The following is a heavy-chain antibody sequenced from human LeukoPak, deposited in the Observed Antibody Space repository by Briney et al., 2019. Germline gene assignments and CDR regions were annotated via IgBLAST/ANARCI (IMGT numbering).Heavy chain of an antibody. V-gene: IGHV3-30*02. CDR2: IRYDGSNK. Sequence: PGGSLRLSCAASGFTFSSYGMHWARQAPGKGLEWVAFIRYDGSNKYYADSVKGRFTISRDNAKNSLYLQMNSLRAEDTAAYYCARGGTNNHYYHSNWFDPWGQGTLVTVSS. CDR1: GFTFSSYG. J-gene: IGHJ5*02. CDR3: ARGGTNNHYYHSNWFDP. D-gene: IGHD3-22*01.